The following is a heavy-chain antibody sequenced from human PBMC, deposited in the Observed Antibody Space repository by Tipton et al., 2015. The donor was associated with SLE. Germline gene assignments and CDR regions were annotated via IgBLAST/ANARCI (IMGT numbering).Heavy chain of an antibody. J-gene: IGHJ2*01. Sequence: TLSLTCTVSGGSISSSSYYWGWIRQPPGKGLEWIGKIYYSGSTYYNPSLKSRVTISVDTSKNQFSLKLSSVTAADTAVYYCAREQLEEREWFDLWGRGTLVTVSS. D-gene: IGHD3-3*01. V-gene: IGHV4-39*07. CDR1: GGSISSSSYY. CDR3: AREQLEEREWFDL. CDR2: IYYSGST.